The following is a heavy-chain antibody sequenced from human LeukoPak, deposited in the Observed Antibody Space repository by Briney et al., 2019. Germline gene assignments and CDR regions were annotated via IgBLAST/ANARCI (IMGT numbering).Heavy chain of an antibody. D-gene: IGHD1-7*01. CDR3: ARETNWNYGYYYYYYMDV. V-gene: IGHV4-59*12. CDR2: IYYSGST. CDR1: GFTFSNFA. Sequence: GSLRLSCAASGFTFSNFAMNWVRQAPGKGLEWIGYIYYSGSTNYNPSLKSRVTISVDTSKSHFSLKLSSVTAADTAVYYCARETNWNYGYYYYYYMDVWGKGTTVTVSS. J-gene: IGHJ6*03.